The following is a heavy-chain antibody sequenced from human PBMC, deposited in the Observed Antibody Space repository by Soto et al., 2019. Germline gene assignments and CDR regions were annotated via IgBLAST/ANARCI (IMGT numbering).Heavy chain of an antibody. Sequence: SETLSLTCAVYGGSFSGYYWSWIRQPPGKGLEWIGEINHSGSTNYNPSLKSRVTISVDTSKNQFSLKLNSVTAADTAVYYCARGPRIAVAGTGGLDYWGQGTLVTVSS. D-gene: IGHD6-19*01. V-gene: IGHV4-34*01. CDR1: GGSFSGYY. CDR3: ARGPRIAVAGTGGLDY. J-gene: IGHJ4*02. CDR2: INHSGST.